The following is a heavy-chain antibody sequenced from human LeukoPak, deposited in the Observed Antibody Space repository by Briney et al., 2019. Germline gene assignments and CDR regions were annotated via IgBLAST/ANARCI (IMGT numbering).Heavy chain of an antibody. J-gene: IGHJ4*02. V-gene: IGHV3-21*01. CDR3: ARGRITRFGVVIPLDQ. CDR1: GFTFSSYS. Sequence: PGGSLRLSCAASGFTFSSYSMNWVRQAPGKGLEWVSSISTSSTYIYYADSVKGRFTISRDNAKNSLYLQMNSLRAEDTAVYYCARGRITRFGVVIPLDQWSQGTLITVSS. D-gene: IGHD3-3*01. CDR2: ISTSSTYI.